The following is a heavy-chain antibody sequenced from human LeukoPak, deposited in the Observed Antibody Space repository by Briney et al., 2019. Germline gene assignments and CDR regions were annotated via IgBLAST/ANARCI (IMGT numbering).Heavy chain of an antibody. CDR3: ARDPTRHSSGWYAGGYAFDI. V-gene: IGHV4-4*07. Sequence: PSETLSLTCTVSGASISSYYWSWIRQPAGKGLEWIGRIYTSGSTNYNPSLKSRVTMSVDTSKNQFSLKLSSVTAADTAVYYCARDPTRHSSGWYAGGYAFDIWGQGTMVTVSS. J-gene: IGHJ3*02. D-gene: IGHD6-19*01. CDR1: GASISSYY. CDR2: IYTSGST.